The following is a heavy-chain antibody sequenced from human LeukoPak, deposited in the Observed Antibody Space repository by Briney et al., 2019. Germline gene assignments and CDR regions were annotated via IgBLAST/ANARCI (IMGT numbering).Heavy chain of an antibody. V-gene: IGHV1-18*01. CDR3: ARTHDFWSARKGDYFDP. J-gene: IGHJ4*02. Sequence: ASVKVSCTASGHNFGNYYISWVRQAPGQGLEWMGWISGYNGKTYYAQKLQGRFTMTVDTSTTTAYMELRSLRSDDTAVFYCARTHDFWSARKGDYFDPWGQGTLATVSS. D-gene: IGHD3-3*01. CDR2: ISGYNGKT. CDR1: GHNFGNYY.